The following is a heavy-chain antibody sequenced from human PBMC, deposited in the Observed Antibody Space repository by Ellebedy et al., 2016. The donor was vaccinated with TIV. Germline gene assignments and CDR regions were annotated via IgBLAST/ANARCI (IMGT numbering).Heavy chain of an antibody. V-gene: IGHV3-48*02. J-gene: IGHJ1*01. Sequence: GESLKISXAASGFTFSSYSMNWVRQAPGKGLEWVSYISSSSSTIYYADSVKGRFTISRDNAKNSLYLQMNSLRDEDTAVYYCARDRPRTDSSGYYSLSAEYFQHWGQGTLVTVSS. CDR3: ARDRPRTDSSGYYSLSAEYFQH. CDR2: ISSSSSTI. CDR1: GFTFSSYS. D-gene: IGHD3-22*01.